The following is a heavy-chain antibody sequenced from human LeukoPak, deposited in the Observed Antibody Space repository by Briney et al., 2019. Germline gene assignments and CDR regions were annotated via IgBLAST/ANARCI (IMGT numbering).Heavy chain of an antibody. CDR2: IYTGGNT. V-gene: IGHV3-53*01. CDR3: ARGGDSGYYDYFDY. Sequence: GGSLRLSCAASGFTFDSNYLSWVRQAPGKGLEWVSTIYTGGNTYYAASVKGRFTISRDFSKNTVFLHMNSLRAEDTAMYYCARGGDSGYYDYFDYWGQGALVTVSS. J-gene: IGHJ4*02. D-gene: IGHD3-22*01. CDR1: GFTFDSNY.